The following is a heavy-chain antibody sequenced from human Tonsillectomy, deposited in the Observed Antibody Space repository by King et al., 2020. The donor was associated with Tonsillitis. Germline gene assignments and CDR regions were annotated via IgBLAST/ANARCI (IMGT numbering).Heavy chain of an antibody. D-gene: IGHD3-10*01. V-gene: IGHV3-23*04. CDR3: AKLFIGYLWFQGYFDL. J-gene: IGHJ2*01. CDR2: ISGSGGST. CDR1: GFTFSSYA. Sequence: VQLVESGGGLVQPGGSLRLSCAASGFTFSSYAMSWVRQAPGKGLEWVSTISGSGGSTYYADSVKGRFTISRDSSKNTLYLQMNSLRAEDTAVYYCAKLFIGYLWFQGYFDLWGRGTLVTVSS.